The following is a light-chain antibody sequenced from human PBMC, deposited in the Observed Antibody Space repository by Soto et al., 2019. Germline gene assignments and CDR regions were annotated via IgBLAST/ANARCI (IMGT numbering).Light chain of an antibody. CDR2: DAS. V-gene: IGKV3-11*01. J-gene: IGKJ3*01. CDR1: QSVSSY. Sequence: EIVLTQSPVTLSLSPGERATLSCRASQSVSSYLAWYQHKPGQAPRLLISDASNRATGNPARFSGSGSGTDFTLTISNLEPEDFAVYYCQQRSNWLFTFGPGTKVHIK. CDR3: QQRSNWLFT.